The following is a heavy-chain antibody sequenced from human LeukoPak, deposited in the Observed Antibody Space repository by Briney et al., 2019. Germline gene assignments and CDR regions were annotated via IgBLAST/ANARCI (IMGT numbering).Heavy chain of an antibody. Sequence: ASVKVSCKASGGTFSSYAISWVRQAPGQGLEWMGRIIPIFGTANYAQKFQGRVTITTDESTSTAYMELSSLRSEDTAVYYCAINDNSRRYFQYWGQGTLVTVSS. CDR2: IIPIFGTA. V-gene: IGHV1-69*05. D-gene: IGHD1-26*01. J-gene: IGHJ1*01. CDR3: AINDNSRRYFQY. CDR1: GGTFSSYA.